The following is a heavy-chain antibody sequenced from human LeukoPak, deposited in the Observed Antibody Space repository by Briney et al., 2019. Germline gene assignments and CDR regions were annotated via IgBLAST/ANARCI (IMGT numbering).Heavy chain of an antibody. V-gene: IGHV4-61*02. CDR1: GYSISSGYY. J-gene: IGHJ5*02. D-gene: IGHD2/OR15-2a*01. Sequence: SETLSLTCTVSGYSISSGYYWSWIRQPAGKGLEWIGRIYTSGSTNYNPSLKSRVTISVDTSKNQFSLKLSSVTAADTAVYYCARDVSTDNWFDPWGQGTLVTVSS. CDR3: ARDVSTDNWFDP. CDR2: IYTSGST.